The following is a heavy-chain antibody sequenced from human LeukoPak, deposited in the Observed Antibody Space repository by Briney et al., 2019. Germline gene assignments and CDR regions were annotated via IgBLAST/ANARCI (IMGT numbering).Heavy chain of an antibody. CDR3: ANLSPLYYSDD. V-gene: IGHV3-30*02. CDR2: IRYEGSNN. D-gene: IGHD2/OR15-2a*01. Sequence: GGSLRLSCAASGFTFSSYGMHWVRQAAGKGLELVAFIRYEGSNNYYADSVTGRFTIARDNSKNTLYLQRNNLRAADTAVCYCANLSPLYYSDDWGKGTTVTVSS. CDR1: GFTFSSYG. J-gene: IGHJ6*03.